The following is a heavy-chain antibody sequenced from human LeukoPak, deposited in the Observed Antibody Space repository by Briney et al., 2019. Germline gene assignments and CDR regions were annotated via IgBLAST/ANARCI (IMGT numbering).Heavy chain of an antibody. CDR2: IIPILGIA. V-gene: IGHV1-69*04. CDR1: GYTFTSYD. Sequence: SVKVSCKASGYTFTSYDINWVRQAPGQGLEWMGRIIPILGIANYAQKFQGRVTITADKSTSTAYMELSSLRSEDTAVYYCARDGDYYYYYGMDVWGQGTTVTVSS. J-gene: IGHJ6*02. CDR3: ARDGDYYYYYGMDV. D-gene: IGHD3-10*01.